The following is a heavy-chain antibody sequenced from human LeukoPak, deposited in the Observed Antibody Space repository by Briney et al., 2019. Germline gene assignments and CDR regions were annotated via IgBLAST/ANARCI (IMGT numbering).Heavy chain of an antibody. CDR1: GDSVSSNSAG. J-gene: IGHJ3*02. CDR2: TYYRSKWYI. Sequence: SQTLSLTCAISGDSVSSNSAGWNWIRQSPSRGLEWLGRTYYRSKWYIDYAVSVKGRITINPDTSKNQFSLQLNSVTPEDTAVYYCARDYSVQLSPIVVVPAASWGHAFDIWGQGTMVTVSS. D-gene: IGHD2-2*01. CDR3: ARDYSVQLSPIVVVPAASWGHAFDI. V-gene: IGHV6-1*01.